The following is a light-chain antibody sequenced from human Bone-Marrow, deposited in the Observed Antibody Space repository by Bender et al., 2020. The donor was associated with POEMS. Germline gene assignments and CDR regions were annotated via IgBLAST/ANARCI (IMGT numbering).Light chain of an antibody. V-gene: IGLV2-18*02. CDR3: SSHTSNRILV. Sequence: QSALTQPPSVSGSPGQSVTMYCTGSSSDIGSSNRVSWYQQPPGTALKLVLYGVSNRPSGVPDRFSGSKSDNTASLTISGLQAEDEAEYYCSSHTSNRILVFGGGTKLTVL. CDR2: GVS. CDR1: SSDIGSSNR. J-gene: IGLJ3*02.